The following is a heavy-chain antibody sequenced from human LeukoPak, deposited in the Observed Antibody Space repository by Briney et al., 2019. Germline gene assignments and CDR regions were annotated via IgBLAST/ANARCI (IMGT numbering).Heavy chain of an antibody. D-gene: IGHD6-6*01. Sequence: SETLSLTCAVYGGSFSGYYWSWIRQPPGKGLAWIGEINHSGSTNYNPSLKSRVTISVDTSKNQFSLKLSSVTAADTAVYYCARATRPHFDYWGQGTLVTVSS. J-gene: IGHJ4*02. V-gene: IGHV4-34*01. CDR3: ARATRPHFDY. CDR2: INHSGST. CDR1: GGSFSGYY.